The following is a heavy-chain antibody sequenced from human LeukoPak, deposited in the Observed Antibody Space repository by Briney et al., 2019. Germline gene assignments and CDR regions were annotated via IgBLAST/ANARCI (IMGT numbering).Heavy chain of an antibody. V-gene: IGHV3-21*01. CDR3: ARADCSSSTCYLRRSWFDP. CDR1: GYTFRIYD. Sequence: GGSLRLSYAASGYTFRIYDMKWLRQAPGKGLEWVSSISTSSRYIYYKDSVRGRFTTSRDDAKTSLYMEMNSLRAEDTTVYYCARADCSSSTCYLRRSWFDPWGQGTLVTVSS. D-gene: IGHD2-2*01. J-gene: IGHJ5*02. CDR2: ISTSSRYI.